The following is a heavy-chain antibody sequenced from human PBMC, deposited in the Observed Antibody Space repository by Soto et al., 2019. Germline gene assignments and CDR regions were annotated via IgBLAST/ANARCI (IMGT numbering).Heavy chain of an antibody. CDR3: AGEMATISALYY. D-gene: IGHD5-12*01. Sequence: GGSLRLSCAASGFTVSSNYMSWVRQAPGKGLEWVSVIYSGGSTYYADSVKGRFTISRDNSKNTLYLQMNSLRDEDTAVYYCAGEMATISALYYWGQGTLVTVSS. CDR2: IYSGGST. J-gene: IGHJ4*02. V-gene: IGHV3-66*01. CDR1: GFTVSSNY.